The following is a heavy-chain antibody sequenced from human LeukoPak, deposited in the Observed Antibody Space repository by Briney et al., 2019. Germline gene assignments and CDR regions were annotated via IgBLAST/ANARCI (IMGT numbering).Heavy chain of an antibody. V-gene: IGHV3-30*18. Sequence: GGSLRLSCAASGFIFRTYGMHWVRQAPGKGLGWVAVMSYDGSTKYYADSVKGRFTISRDNSNNMLYLQMNSLRAEDTAVYYCAKDSGELLYGDACDMWGQGIRVAVSS. D-gene: IGHD3-10*01. J-gene: IGHJ3*02. CDR2: MSYDGSTK. CDR1: GFIFRTYG. CDR3: AKDSGELLYGDACDM.